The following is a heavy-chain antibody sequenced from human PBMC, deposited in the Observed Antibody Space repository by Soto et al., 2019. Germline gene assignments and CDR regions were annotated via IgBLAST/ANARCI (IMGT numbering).Heavy chain of an antibody. CDR3: ATHPPYGPLDH. V-gene: IGHV4-39*01. CDR2: IYYIENT. Sequence: QLLESGPGLVKPSETLSLTCTVSGGSISSSSNHWGWIRQPPGKGLEWIGNIYYIENTYYNPSLKSRVTISVDTSKNQFSLRLTSVTAADTAVYYCATHPPYGPLDHWGQGTLVTVSS. D-gene: IGHD4-17*01. CDR1: GGSISSSSNH. J-gene: IGHJ4*02.